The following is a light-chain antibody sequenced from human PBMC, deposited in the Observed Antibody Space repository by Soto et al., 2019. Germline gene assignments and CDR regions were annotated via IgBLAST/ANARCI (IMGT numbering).Light chain of an antibody. CDR1: QSVSSNY. CDR3: QQYGSSPQWT. Sequence: EIVLTQSPGTLSLSPGERATLSCRASQSVSSNYLACYQQKPGQAPRLLIYGASSRATGIPDRFSGSGSGTDFTLTISRLEPEDFAVYYCQQYGSSPQWTFGQGTKVEIK. CDR2: GAS. V-gene: IGKV3-20*01. J-gene: IGKJ1*01.